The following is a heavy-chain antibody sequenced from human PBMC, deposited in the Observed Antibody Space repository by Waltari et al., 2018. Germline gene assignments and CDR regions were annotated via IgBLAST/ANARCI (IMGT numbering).Heavy chain of an antibody. CDR1: GGSFSGYY. V-gene: IGHV4-34*01. J-gene: IGHJ4*02. CDR2: INHSGST. D-gene: IGHD3-9*01. Sequence: QVQLQQWGAGLLKPSETLSLTCAVYGGSFSGYYWSWIRQPPGKGLEWIGEINHSGSTNYNPSLKSRVTISVDTSKNQFSLKLSSVTAADTAVYYCARGIVRTYYDILTGYYNRYFDYWGQGTLVTVSS. CDR3: ARGIVRTYYDILTGYYNRYFDY.